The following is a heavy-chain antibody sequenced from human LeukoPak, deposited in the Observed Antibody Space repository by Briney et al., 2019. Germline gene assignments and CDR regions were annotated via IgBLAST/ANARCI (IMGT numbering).Heavy chain of an antibody. CDR3: ARGAQGYGYVYYFDY. CDR2: IYSGGST. J-gene: IGHJ4*02. V-gene: IGHV3-53*01. D-gene: IGHD5-18*01. Sequence: GGSQRLSCAASGFTFSSNYMSWVRQAPGKGLEWVSVIYSGGSTYYADSVKGRFTISRDNSKNTLYLQMNSLRAEDTAVYYRARGAQGYGYVYYFDYWGQGTLVTVSS. CDR1: GFTFSSNY.